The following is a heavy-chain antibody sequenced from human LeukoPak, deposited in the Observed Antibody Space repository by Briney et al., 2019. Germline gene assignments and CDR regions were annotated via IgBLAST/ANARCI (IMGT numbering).Heavy chain of an antibody. CDR3: ARALRYFVF. J-gene: IGHJ4*02. CDR1: GGSISSYY. Sequence: SSETLSLTCTVSGGSISSYYWSWIRQPPGKGLEWIGYIYYSGSTNYNPSLKSRVTISVDTSKNQFSLKLSSVTAADTAVYYCARALRYFVFWGQGTQVTASS. D-gene: IGHD3-9*01. CDR2: IYYSGST. V-gene: IGHV4-59*12.